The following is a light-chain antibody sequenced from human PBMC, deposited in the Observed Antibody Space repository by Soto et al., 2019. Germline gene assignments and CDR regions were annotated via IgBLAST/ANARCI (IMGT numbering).Light chain of an antibody. CDR2: WAS. CDR1: QSVLYSSDNKNY. J-gene: IGKJ2*01. Sequence: DIVMTQSPDSLAVSLGERATINCKSSQSVLYSSDNKNYLTWYQQKPGQPPKLLISWASTRESGVPDRFSGSGSGTDFPLTISTLQAEDVAVYYCQQYYTTPYTFGQGTKLEI. CDR3: QQYYTTPYT. V-gene: IGKV4-1*01.